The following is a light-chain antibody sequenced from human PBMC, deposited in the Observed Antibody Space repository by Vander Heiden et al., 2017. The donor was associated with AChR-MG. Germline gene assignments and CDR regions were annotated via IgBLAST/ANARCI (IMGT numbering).Light chain of an antibody. CDR2: ADI. J-gene: IGLJ2*01. CDR1: NSNIGAGYD. V-gene: IGLV1-40*01. CDR3: QSYDNGLRV. Sequence: QSVLTHPPSVSGAPGQRVTIPCTGSNSNIGAGYDVHWYQHLPGTDPKLLIDADINRTSGVPDRFSGSKSGTSASLAITGLQAEDEADYYCQSYDNGLRVFGGGTRLTVL.